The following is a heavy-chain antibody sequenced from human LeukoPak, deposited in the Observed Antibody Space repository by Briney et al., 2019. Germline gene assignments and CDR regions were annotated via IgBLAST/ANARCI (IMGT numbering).Heavy chain of an antibody. CDR1: GGSISSVSYY. Sequence: SQTLSLTCTVSGGSISSVSYYCSWILQPAVRGLEWIGRIYASGSTHYNPSLKSRVTISVDKSKNQFSLKLSSVTAADTAVYSCARGPSRIAAADADYWGQGTLVTVSS. CDR2: IYASGST. J-gene: IGHJ4*02. CDR3: ARGPSRIAAADADY. D-gene: IGHD6-13*01. V-gene: IGHV4-61*02.